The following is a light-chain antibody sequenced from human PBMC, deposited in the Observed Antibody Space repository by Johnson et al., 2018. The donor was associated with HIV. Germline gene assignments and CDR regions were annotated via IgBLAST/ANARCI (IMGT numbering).Light chain of an antibody. V-gene: IGLV1-51*02. Sequence: QSVLSQPPSVSAAPGQKVTISCSGSSSDMGNYAVSWYQQLPGTAPKLLIYENNKRPSGIPDRFSGSKSGTSATLGITGLQTGDEADYYCGTWDSNLSAYVFGPGTKVTVL. CDR3: GTWDSNLSAYV. CDR2: ENN. J-gene: IGLJ1*01. CDR1: SSDMGNYA.